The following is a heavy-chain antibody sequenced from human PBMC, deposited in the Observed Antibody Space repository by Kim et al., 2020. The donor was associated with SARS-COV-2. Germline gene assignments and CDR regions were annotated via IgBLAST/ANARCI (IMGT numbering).Heavy chain of an antibody. CDR2: ISSGSTHI. CDR1: GFSIDTYS. CDR3: GARGYSDY. D-gene: IGHD2-21*01. J-gene: IGHJ4*02. V-gene: IGHV3-21*01. Sequence: GGSLRLSCAASGFSIDTYSMNWVRQATGKGLEWVSSISSGSTHIFYADPVKGRFTISRDNSKNSLYLQMDSLRAEDTALYFCGARGYSDYWGQGTLVTVS.